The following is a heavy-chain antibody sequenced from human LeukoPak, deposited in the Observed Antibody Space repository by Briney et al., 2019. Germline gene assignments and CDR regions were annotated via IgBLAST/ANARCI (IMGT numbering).Heavy chain of an antibody. D-gene: IGHD3/OR15-3a*01. CDR3: ARRTDAVDDAFDI. Sequence: SVKVSCKASGGTFSSYAISWVRQAPGQGLEWMGGIIPIFGTANYAHNFQGRLTITADKSTKTAYMELSSLQSEDTGLYFCARRTDAVDDAFDIWGQGTMLIVSS. CDR2: IIPIFGTA. J-gene: IGHJ3*02. CDR1: GGTFSSYA. V-gene: IGHV1-69*06.